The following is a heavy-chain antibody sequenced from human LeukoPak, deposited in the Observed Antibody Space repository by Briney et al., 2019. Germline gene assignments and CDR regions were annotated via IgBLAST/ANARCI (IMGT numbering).Heavy chain of an antibody. D-gene: IGHD5-18*01. CDR3: ARDSGYSCGPGRGVFQH. Sequence: ASVKVSCKASGYTFTSYYMHWVRQAPGQGLEWMGIINPSGGSTSYAQKFQGRVTMTRDTSTSTVYMELSSLRSEDTAVYYCARDSGYSCGPGRGVFQHWGQGTLVTVSS. CDR1: GYTFTSYY. CDR2: INPSGGST. J-gene: IGHJ1*01. V-gene: IGHV1-46*01.